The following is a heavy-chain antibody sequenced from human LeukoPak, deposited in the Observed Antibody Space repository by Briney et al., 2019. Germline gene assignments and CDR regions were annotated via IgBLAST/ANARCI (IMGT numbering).Heavy chain of an antibody. J-gene: IGHJ4*02. D-gene: IGHD1-14*01. CDR3: ARLDGTGRSQIMIDY. CDR1: GYTFTGYY. CDR2: INHNSGGT. V-gene: IGHV1-2*06. Sequence: ASVNVSCKASGYTFTGYYIHWVRQAPGQGLEWMGRINHNSGGTNSAQKFQGRVTMTWDTSVNTAYLELGSLSSDGSAVYYCARLDGTGRSQIMIDYWGQGTLVTVSS.